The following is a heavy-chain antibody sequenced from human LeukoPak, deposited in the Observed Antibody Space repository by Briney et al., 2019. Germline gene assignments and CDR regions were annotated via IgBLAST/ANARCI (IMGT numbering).Heavy chain of an antibody. V-gene: IGHV4-59*12. Sequence: PSETLSLTCTVSGGSISSYYWSWIRQPPGKGLEWIAYIYYSGSTDYNPSLKSRVTISLDTSKNQFSLKLSSVTAADTAVYYCARDLSGHSSSWSFPHLYYYYGMDVWGQGTTVTVSS. CDR3: ARDLSGHSSSWSFPHLYYYYGMDV. J-gene: IGHJ6*02. D-gene: IGHD6-13*01. CDR1: GGSISSYY. CDR2: IYYSGST.